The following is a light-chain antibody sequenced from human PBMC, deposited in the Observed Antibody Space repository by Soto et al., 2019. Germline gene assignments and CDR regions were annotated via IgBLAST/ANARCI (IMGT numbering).Light chain of an antibody. CDR1: STDVGGYNY. CDR2: EVT. Sequence: QSVLAQPSSVSGSPGQSIPISCTGTSTDVGGYNYVSWYQHHSGKAPKLLIYEVTNRPSGISDRFSGSKSVNTASLTISGLQAEDESDYYCGSYSSTDTPFVFGTGTKVTVL. CDR3: GSYSSTDTPFV. V-gene: IGLV2-14*01. J-gene: IGLJ1*01.